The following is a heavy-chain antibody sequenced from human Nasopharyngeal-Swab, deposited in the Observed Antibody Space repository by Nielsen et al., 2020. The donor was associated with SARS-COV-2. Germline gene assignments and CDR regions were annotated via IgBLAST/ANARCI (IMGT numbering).Heavy chain of an antibody. CDR3: ARDQGCELLQWGWNYYYYGMDV. J-gene: IGHJ6*02. V-gene: IGHV3-21*01. Sequence: GESLKISCAASGFTFSSYTMNWVRQAPGKGLVWVASTNAAGTYAHYADSVKGRFTISRDNSKNTLYLQMNSLRAEDTAVYYCARDQGCELLQWGWNYYYYGMDVWGQGTTVTVSS. CDR2: TNAAGTYA. CDR1: GFTFSSYT. D-gene: IGHD1-26*01.